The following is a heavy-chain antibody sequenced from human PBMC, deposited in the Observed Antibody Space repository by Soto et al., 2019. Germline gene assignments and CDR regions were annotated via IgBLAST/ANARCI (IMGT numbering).Heavy chain of an antibody. CDR3: ARGPGSGGVTIFGVVIIFAFDC. J-gene: IGHJ3*01. Sequence: PSQTLSLTCAISGDSVSSNSAAWNWIRQSPSRGLEWLGRTYYRSKWYNDYAVSVKSRITINPDTSKNQFSLQLNSVTPEDTAVYYCARGPGSGGVTIFGVVIIFAFDCWGQGTMVTVSS. CDR2: TYYRSKWYN. V-gene: IGHV6-1*01. CDR1: GDSVSSNSAA. D-gene: IGHD3-3*01.